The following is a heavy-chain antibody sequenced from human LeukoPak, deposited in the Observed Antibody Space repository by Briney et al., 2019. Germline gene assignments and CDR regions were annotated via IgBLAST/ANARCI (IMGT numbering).Heavy chain of an antibody. J-gene: IGHJ4*02. CDR3: ARGAYYGGDCYSRGYDY. CDR2: IIPIFGTA. CDR1: GGAFSSYA. D-gene: IGHD2-21*02. Sequence: SVKVSCKASGGAFSSYAISWVRQAPGQGLEWMGGIIPIFGTANYAQKFQGRVTITTDESTSTAYMELSSLRSEDTAVYYCARGAYYGGDCYSRGYDYWGLGTLVTVSS. V-gene: IGHV1-69*05.